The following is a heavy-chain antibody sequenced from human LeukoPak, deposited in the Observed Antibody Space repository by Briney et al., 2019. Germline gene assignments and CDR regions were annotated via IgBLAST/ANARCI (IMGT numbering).Heavy chain of an antibody. J-gene: IGHJ5*02. D-gene: IGHD1-26*01. CDR2: IYPGDFDT. CDR1: VYSFTNYW. V-gene: IGHV5-51*01. Sequence: GESLKISCKGSVYSFTNYWIGWVRQMPGKGLEWMGIIYPGDFDTRYSPSFQGQVTISADKSISTAYLQWSSLKASDTAIYYCARRVGATLYNWFDPWGQGTLVTVSS. CDR3: ARRVGATLYNWFDP.